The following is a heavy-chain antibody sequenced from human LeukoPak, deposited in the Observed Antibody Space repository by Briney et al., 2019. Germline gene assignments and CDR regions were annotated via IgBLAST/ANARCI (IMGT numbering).Heavy chain of an antibody. CDR2: IYTSGST. CDR3: ARGNDLGWLSGFDY. J-gene: IGHJ4*02. Sequence: SETLSLTCAVSGGSISSYYWSWIRQPPGKGLEWIGHIYTSGSTNYNPSLKSRVTMSVDTSKNQFSLKLSSVTAADTAVYYCARGNDLGWLSGFDYWGQGTLVTVSS. V-gene: IGHV4-4*07. CDR1: GGSISSYY. D-gene: IGHD3-3*01.